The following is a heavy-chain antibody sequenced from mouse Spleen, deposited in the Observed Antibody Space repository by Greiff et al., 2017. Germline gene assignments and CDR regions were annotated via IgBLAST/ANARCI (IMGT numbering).Heavy chain of an antibody. CDR3: ASKWDWFAY. Sequence: EVQLQQSGAELVKPGASVKLSCTASGFNIKHYYMHWVKQRTEQGLEWIGRIDPEDGETKYVPKFQGKATITADTSSNTAYLQLSSLTSEDTAVYYCASKWDWFAYWGQGTLVTVSA. V-gene: IGHV14-2*01. CDR1: GFNIKHYY. J-gene: IGHJ3*01. CDR2: IDPEDGET. D-gene: IGHD4-1*01.